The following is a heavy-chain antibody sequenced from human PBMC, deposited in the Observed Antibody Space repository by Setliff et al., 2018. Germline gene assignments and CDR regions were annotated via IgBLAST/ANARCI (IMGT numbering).Heavy chain of an antibody. V-gene: IGHV3-74*01. J-gene: IGHJ4*02. CDR1: GFTFSAHW. CDR2: INTDGSNK. CDR3: ASAPIWFGELYYFDY. D-gene: IGHD3-10*01. Sequence: GGSLRLSCAASGFTFSAHWMHWVRQAPGKGLVWVSGINTDGSNKYYADSVKGRFTISRDNSKNTLYLQMNSLRAEDTAVYYCASAPIWFGELYYFDYWGQGTLVTVSS.